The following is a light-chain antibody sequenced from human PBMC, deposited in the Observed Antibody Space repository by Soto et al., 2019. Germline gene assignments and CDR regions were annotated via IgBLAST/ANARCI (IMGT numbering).Light chain of an antibody. J-gene: IGLJ3*02. V-gene: IGLV1-40*01. CDR2: GNT. CDR1: TSNIGAGYD. CDR3: QSYDATLSASGV. Sequence: QSVLTQPPSVSVAPGQRVTISCTGSTSNIGAGYDVHWYQQLPGTAPKLLIYGNTNRPSGVPDRFSGSKSGTSASLAIAGLQSEDEADYYCQSYDATLSASGVFGGGTKLTVL.